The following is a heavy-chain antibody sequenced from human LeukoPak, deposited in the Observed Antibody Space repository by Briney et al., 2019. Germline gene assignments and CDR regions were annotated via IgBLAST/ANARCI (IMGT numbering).Heavy chain of an antibody. D-gene: IGHD3-3*01. CDR1: GGSISSSNYY. CDR3: ARTNELYYDFWSGYYRD. CDR2: IYYSGNT. V-gene: IGHV4-39*01. Sequence: SETLSLTCTVSGGSISSSNYYWGWIRQPPGKGLEWIGSIYYSGNTYYNPSLKSRVTISVDTSKNQFSLKLSSVTAADTAVYYCARTNELYYDFWSGYYRDWGQGTLVTVSS. J-gene: IGHJ4*02.